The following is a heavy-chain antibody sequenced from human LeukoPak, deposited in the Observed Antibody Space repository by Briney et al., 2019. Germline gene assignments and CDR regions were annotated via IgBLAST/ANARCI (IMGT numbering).Heavy chain of an antibody. CDR2: IKQDGSEK. CDR3: AKAGSNPRGQQPRPAYYFDY. D-gene: IGHD6-13*01. CDR1: GFTFSNYW. Sequence: GGSLRLSCAVSGFTFSNYWMTWVRQAPGKGLEWVASIKQDGSEKYYVDSVKGRFTFSRDNAKNSLYLQMDSLRVEDTAVYYCAKAGSNPRGQQPRPAYYFDYWGQGTLVTVSS. V-gene: IGHV3-7*03. J-gene: IGHJ4*02.